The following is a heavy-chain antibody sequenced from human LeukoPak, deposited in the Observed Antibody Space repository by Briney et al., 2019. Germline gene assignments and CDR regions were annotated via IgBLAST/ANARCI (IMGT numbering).Heavy chain of an antibody. CDR2: ITGSGGST. CDR3: ARALISIRSGWSSLATNDY. D-gene: IGHD6-19*01. CDR1: GFTFSSYG. V-gene: IGHV3-23*01. Sequence: GGSLRLSCAASGFTFSSYGMSWVRQAPGKGLEWVSAITGSGGSTYYADSVKGRFTISRDNSKNTLYLQMNSLRAEDTAVYYCARALISIRSGWSSLATNDYWGQGTLVTVSS. J-gene: IGHJ4*02.